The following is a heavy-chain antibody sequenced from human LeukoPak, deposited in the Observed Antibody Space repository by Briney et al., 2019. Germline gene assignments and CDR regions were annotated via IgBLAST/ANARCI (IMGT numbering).Heavy chain of an antibody. CDR2: INYSGST. D-gene: IGHD3-10*01. V-gene: IGHV4-59*01. J-gene: IGHJ3*02. CDR3: AREPIYGSGSYYRAFDI. CDR1: GGSISSYY. Sequence: SETLSLTCTVSGGSISSYYWSWIRQPPGKGLEWIGYINYSGSTNYNPSLKSRVTISVDTSKNQFSLKLSSVTAADTAVYYCAREPIYGSGSYYRAFDIWGQGTMVTVSS.